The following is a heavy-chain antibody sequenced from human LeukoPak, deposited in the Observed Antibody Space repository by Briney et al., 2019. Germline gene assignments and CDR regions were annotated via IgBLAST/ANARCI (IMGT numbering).Heavy chain of an antibody. CDR1: GGSFSGYY. J-gene: IGHJ4*02. CDR2: INHSGST. CDR3: ARVSGYSYGYFDY. Sequence: SETLSLTCAVYGGSFSGYYWSWIRQPPGKGLEWIGEINHSGSTNYNPSLKSRVTISVDTSKNQFSLKLSSVTAADTAVYYCARVSGYSYGYFDYWGQGTLVTVSS. V-gene: IGHV4-34*01. D-gene: IGHD5-18*01.